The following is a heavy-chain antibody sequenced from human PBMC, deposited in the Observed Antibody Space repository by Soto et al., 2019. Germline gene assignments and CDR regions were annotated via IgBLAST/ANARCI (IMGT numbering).Heavy chain of an antibody. V-gene: IGHV4-39*01. CDR2: IFYDEYT. CDR1: GDSISGSPYF. Sequence: QVQLQESGPGLVMPSETLSLTCTVSGDSISGSPYFWGWIRQPPGKRLEWIGSIFYDEYTLYTPSLQSRVTISVDTSKNQFSLKLTSVSAADTAIYFCARLQAAVPHYWGQGILVTVSS. D-gene: IGHD6-13*01. J-gene: IGHJ4*02. CDR3: ARLQAAVPHY.